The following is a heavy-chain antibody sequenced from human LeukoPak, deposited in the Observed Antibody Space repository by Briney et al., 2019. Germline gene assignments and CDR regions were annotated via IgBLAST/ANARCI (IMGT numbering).Heavy chain of an antibody. CDR3: ARQTNNVGAFDI. Sequence: GASVKVSCKPSGYTLTTYSINWVRQAPGQGLEWMGWINTNTGNPTYAPDFTGRFVFSLDTSVSTAYLQISSLKADDTAMYYCARQTNNVGAFDIWGQGTMVTVSS. D-gene: IGHD2-8*01. CDR1: GYTLTTYS. J-gene: IGHJ3*02. CDR2: INTNTGNP. V-gene: IGHV7-4-1*02.